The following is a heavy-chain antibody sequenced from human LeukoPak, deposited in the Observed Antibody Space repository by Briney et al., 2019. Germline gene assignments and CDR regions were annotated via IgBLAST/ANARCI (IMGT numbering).Heavy chain of an antibody. Sequence: ASVKVSCKASGYTFTSYGISWVRQAPGQGLEWMGWISAYNGNTNYAQKLQGRVTMTTDTSTSTAYMELRSLRSDVTAVYYCARQLYYYYYMDVWGKGTTVTISS. CDR2: ISAYNGNT. V-gene: IGHV1-18*01. J-gene: IGHJ6*03. D-gene: IGHD2-2*01. CDR3: ARQLYYYYYMDV. CDR1: GYTFTSYG.